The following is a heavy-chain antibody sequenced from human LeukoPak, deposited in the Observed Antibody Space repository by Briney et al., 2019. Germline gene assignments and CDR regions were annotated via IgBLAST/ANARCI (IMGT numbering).Heavy chain of an antibody. CDR1: GFTFSNAW. Sequence: PGRSLRLSCAASGFTFSNAWMSWVRQAPGKGLEWLGRIKGKTDGGTTDYAAPVKGRFTISRDDSKNTLYLQMNSLKTEDTAVYYCTTEGRGYSYGYYYYYMDVWGKGTTVTVSS. CDR3: TTEGRGYSYGYYYYYMDV. D-gene: IGHD5-18*01. CDR2: IKGKTDGGTT. J-gene: IGHJ6*03. V-gene: IGHV3-15*01.